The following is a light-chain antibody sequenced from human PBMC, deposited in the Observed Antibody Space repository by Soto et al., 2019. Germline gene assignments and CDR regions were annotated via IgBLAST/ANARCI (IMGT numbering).Light chain of an antibody. Sequence: QSALTQPPSASGSPGQSVTISCTGNSSDVGAYNYVSWYQQYPGKVPKLMVYEVNKRPSGVPDRFSGSKSGNTASLTVSGLQAEDEADYYCTSYAGGNNVFGTGTKVTVL. CDR2: EVN. CDR3: TSYAGGNNV. J-gene: IGLJ1*01. V-gene: IGLV2-8*01. CDR1: SSDVGAYNY.